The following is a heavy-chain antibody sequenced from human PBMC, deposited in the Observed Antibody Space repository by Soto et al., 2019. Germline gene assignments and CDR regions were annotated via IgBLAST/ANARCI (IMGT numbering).Heavy chain of an antibody. V-gene: IGHV6-1*01. CDR3: ARLVGNSWIDY. CDR1: GDSVSSNSVV. CDR2: TYYRSKWYY. D-gene: IGHD6-13*01. J-gene: IGHJ4*02. Sequence: PSQTLSLTCAISGDSVSSNSVVWNWIRQSPSRGLEWLGRTYYRSKWYYEYAESVKSRIIFNPDTSKNQLSLQLNSLTPEDTGVYYCARLVGNSWIDYWGQGTLVTVSS.